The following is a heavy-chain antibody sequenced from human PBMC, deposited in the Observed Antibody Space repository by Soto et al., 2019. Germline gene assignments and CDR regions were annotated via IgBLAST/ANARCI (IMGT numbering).Heavy chain of an antibody. V-gene: IGHV3-74*01. D-gene: IGHD2-15*01. CDR3: ERVYGSGGGCHPLDY. Sequence: GGSLRLSCAASGFTFSSYWMHWVRQAPGKGLVWVSRINSDGSSTSYADSVKGRFTISRDNAKNTLYLQMNSLRAEDTAVYYCERVYGSGGGCHPLDYWGQGPRVTVSP. CDR1: GFTFSSYW. J-gene: IGHJ4*02. CDR2: INSDGSST.